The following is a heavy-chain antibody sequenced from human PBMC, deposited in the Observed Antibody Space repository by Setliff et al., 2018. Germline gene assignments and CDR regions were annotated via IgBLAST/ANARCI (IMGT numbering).Heavy chain of an antibody. CDR3: ARDSPTVVTHIRAFDI. J-gene: IGHJ3*02. CDR1: GYTFTNYG. V-gene: IGHV1-18*01. CDR2: ISASNGNT. D-gene: IGHD4-17*01. Sequence: SVKVSCKASGYTFTNYGISWVRRAPGQGLEWMGWISASNGNTNSAQKLQGRVTMTTDTSTSTAYMELRSLRSDDTAVYYCARDSPTVVTHIRAFDIWGQGTMVTVSS.